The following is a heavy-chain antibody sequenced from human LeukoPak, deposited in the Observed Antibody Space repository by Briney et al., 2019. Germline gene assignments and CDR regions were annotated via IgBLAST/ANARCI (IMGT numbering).Heavy chain of an antibody. CDR3: ARGPPNFDP. J-gene: IGHJ5*02. V-gene: IGHV3-66*01. CDR1: GFTVSSNY. Sequence: GGSLRLSCAASGFTVSSNYMSWVRQAPGKGLEWVSVIYSAGTTYYADSVKGRFTISRDNAKDSLYLQMNSLRVEDTAVYYCARGPPNFDPWGQGTLVTVSS. CDR2: IYSAGTT.